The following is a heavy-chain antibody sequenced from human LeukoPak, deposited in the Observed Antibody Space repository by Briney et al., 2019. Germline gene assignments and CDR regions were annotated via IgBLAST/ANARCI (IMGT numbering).Heavy chain of an antibody. CDR3: ARVGPNYYYYYGMDV. D-gene: IGHD3/OR15-3a*01. J-gene: IGHJ6*02. CDR2: ISYDGSNK. Sequence: GGSLRLSCAASGFTFSSYAMHWVRQAPGKGLEWVAVISYDGSNKYYADSVKGRFTISRDNSKNTLYLQMNSLRAEDTAVYYCARVGPNYYYYYGMDVWGQGTTVTVS. V-gene: IGHV3-30-3*01. CDR1: GFTFSSYA.